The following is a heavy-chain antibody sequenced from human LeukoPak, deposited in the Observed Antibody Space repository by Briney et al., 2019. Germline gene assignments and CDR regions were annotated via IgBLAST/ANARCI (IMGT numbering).Heavy chain of an antibody. D-gene: IGHD1-7*01. CDR1: GFTFSTYG. Sequence: GRSLRLSCAASGFTFSTYGMHWVRQAPGKGLEWVAVISYDGSNKYYADSVKGRFTISRDNSKNTLYLQMNSLRAEDTAVYYCARGGTSFDYWGQGTLVTVSS. CDR2: ISYDGSNK. V-gene: IGHV3-30*03. CDR3: ARGGTSFDY. J-gene: IGHJ4*02.